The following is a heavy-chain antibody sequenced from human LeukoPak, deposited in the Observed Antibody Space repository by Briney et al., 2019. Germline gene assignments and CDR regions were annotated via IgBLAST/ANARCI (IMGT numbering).Heavy chain of an antibody. CDR1: GSTFSSYW. V-gene: IGHV3-7*01. J-gene: IGHJ3*02. CDR3: AFGSDAFDI. D-gene: IGHD3-10*01. Sequence: GGSLRLSCAPSGSTFSSYWMSWVRQAPGKGREWVANIKQDGSEKYYVDSVKGRFTISRDNAKNSLYLQMNSLRAEDTAVYYCAFGSDAFDIWGQGTMVTVSS. CDR2: IKQDGSEK.